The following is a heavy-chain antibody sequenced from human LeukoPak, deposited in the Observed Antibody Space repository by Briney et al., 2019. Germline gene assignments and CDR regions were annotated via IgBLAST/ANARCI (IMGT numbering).Heavy chain of an antibody. CDR1: GYTFTSYG. CDR3: ARAGPLGDAFDI. J-gene: IGHJ3*02. CDR2: ISAYNGNT. Sequence: ASVKVSCKASGYTFTSYGISWVRQAPGQGLEWMGWISAYNGNTNYAQNLQGRVNMTTDTSTSTAYMELRSLRSDDTAVYYCARAGPLGDAFDIWGQGTMVTVSS. D-gene: IGHD3-16*01. V-gene: IGHV1-18*01.